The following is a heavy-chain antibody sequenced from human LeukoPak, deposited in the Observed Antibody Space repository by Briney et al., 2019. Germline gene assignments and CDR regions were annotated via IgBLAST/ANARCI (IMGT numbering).Heavy chain of an antibody. CDR1: GFTFSSYA. CDR3: AKDLSAQWEVSPWDYFDY. V-gene: IGHV3-23*01. Sequence: GGSLRLSCAASGFTFSSYAMSWVRQAPGKGLEWVSTMSGDGGATYYADSVKGRFTISRDNSKNTLYLQMNSLRAEDTAIYYCAKDLSAQWEVSPWDYFDYWGQGTLVAVSS. D-gene: IGHD1-26*01. CDR2: MSGDGGAT. J-gene: IGHJ4*02.